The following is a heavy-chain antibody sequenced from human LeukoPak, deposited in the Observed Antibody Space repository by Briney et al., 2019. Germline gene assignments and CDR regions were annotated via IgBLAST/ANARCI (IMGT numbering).Heavy chain of an antibody. V-gene: IGHV3-11*06. CDR1: RFTFSDYY. J-gene: IGHJ4*02. D-gene: IGHD2-15*01. CDR2: ISSSSSYT. CDR3: ARDSTDIVVVVAVHFDY. Sequence: GGSLRLSCAASRFTFSDYYMRWLRQAPGKGLVGVTYISSSSSYTNHAVSVKGRFTISRDNAKNSLHLQMNSLRAEDTAVYYCARDSTDIVVVVAVHFDYWGQGTLVTVSS.